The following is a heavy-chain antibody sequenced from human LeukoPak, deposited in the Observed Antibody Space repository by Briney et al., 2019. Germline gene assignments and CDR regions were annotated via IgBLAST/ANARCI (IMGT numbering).Heavy chain of an antibody. Sequence: PGGSLRLSCAASGFTVSSNYMSWVRQAPGKGLEWVSVIYSGGSTYYADSVKGPFTISRDNSKNTLYLQMNSLRAEDTAVYYCARARDGDYPLDYWGQGTLVTVSS. J-gene: IGHJ4*02. CDR1: GFTVSSNY. D-gene: IGHD4-17*01. CDR3: ARARDGDYPLDY. V-gene: IGHV3-53*01. CDR2: IYSGGST.